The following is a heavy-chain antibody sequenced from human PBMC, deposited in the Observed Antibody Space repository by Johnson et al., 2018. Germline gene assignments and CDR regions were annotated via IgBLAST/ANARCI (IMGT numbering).Heavy chain of an antibody. D-gene: IGHD2-15*01. CDR2: ILHDEIRT. Sequence: VQLVESGGGVVQXGSSVGLSCEGSGFTFSDYGMHWVRQAPGKGLAWVAVILHDEIRTFYRDSVKGRFTISRDNSKNTLFLQMSNVRDADTAVYFWSKDQGVVARDFYYYGMDVWGQGTTVIVSS. CDR1: GFTFSDYG. CDR3: SKDQGVVARDFYYYGMDV. V-gene: IGHV3-33*03. J-gene: IGHJ6*02.